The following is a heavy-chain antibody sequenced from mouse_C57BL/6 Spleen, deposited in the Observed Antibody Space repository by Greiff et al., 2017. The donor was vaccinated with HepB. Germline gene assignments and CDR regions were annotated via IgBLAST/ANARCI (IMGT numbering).Heavy chain of an antibody. CDR1: GYSFTDYN. D-gene: IGHD1-1*01. CDR2: INPNYGTT. Sequence: EVKLMESGPELVKPGASVKISCKASGYSFTDYNMNWVKQSNGKSLEWIGVINPNYGTTSYNQKFKGKATLTVDQSSSTAYMQLNSLTSEDSAVYYCAREGNDYGSSYWFAYWGQGTLVTVSA. CDR3: AREGNDYGSSYWFAY. V-gene: IGHV1-39*01. J-gene: IGHJ3*01.